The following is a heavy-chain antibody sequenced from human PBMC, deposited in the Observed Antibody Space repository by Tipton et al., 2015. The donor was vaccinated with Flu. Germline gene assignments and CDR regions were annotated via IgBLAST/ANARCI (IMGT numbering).Heavy chain of an antibody. CDR3: VRDTFCGDDCFPFDH. Sequence: SLRLSCAASGFTFNKYWMTWVRQAPGKGLEWVANIKHDGSEKNYVDFVKGRFTISRDNARNSLFLEMNNLRVEDTAVYYCVRDTFCGDDCFPFDHWGQGTLVTVSS. D-gene: IGHD2-21*02. CDR1: GFTFNKYW. CDR2: IKHDGSEK. V-gene: IGHV3-7*01. J-gene: IGHJ4*02.